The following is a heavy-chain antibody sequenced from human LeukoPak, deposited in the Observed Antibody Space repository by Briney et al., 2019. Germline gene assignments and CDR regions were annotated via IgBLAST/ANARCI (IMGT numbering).Heavy chain of an antibody. J-gene: IGHJ4*02. V-gene: IGHV4-34*01. CDR2: INHSGST. CDR1: GGSFSGYY. D-gene: IGHD5-18*01. Sequence: SETLSPTCAVYGGSFSGYYWSWIRQPPGKGLEWIGEINHSGSTNYNPSLKSRVTISVDTSKNQFSLKLSSVTAADTAVYYCARREQLWLRRYFDYWGQGTLVTVSS. CDR3: ARREQLWLRRYFDY.